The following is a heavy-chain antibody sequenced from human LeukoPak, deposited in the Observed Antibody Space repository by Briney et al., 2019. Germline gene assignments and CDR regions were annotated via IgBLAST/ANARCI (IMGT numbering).Heavy chain of an antibody. V-gene: IGHV1-18*01. J-gene: IGHJ4*02. Sequence: ASVKVSCKASGYTFTSYGISWVRQAPGQGLEWMGWISAYNGNTNYAQKLQGRVTMTTDTSTSTAYMELRSLRSDDTAVYYCARFPYYYDSSGYYYRGPQIDYWGQGTLVTVSS. CDR3: ARFPYYYDSSGYYYRGPQIDY. CDR1: GYTFTSYG. CDR2: ISAYNGNT. D-gene: IGHD3-22*01.